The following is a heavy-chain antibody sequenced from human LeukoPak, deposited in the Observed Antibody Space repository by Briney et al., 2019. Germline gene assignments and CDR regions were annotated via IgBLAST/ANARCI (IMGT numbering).Heavy chain of an antibody. V-gene: IGHV4-39*01. D-gene: IGHD4-11*01. Sequence: SETLSLTCTVSGGSISSSSYYWGWIRQPPGKGLEWIGSIYYSGSTYYNPSLKSRVTISVDTSKNQFSLKLSSVTAADTAVYYCARPTYSNYYYYYMDVWGKGTTVTVSS. CDR2: IYYSGST. CDR1: GGSISSSSYY. J-gene: IGHJ6*03. CDR3: ARPTYSNYYYYYMDV.